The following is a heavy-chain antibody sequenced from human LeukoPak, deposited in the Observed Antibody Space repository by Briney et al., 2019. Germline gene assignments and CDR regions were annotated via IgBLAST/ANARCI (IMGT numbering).Heavy chain of an antibody. CDR1: GGSISSGDYY. V-gene: IGHV4-30-4*01. J-gene: IGHJ4*02. Sequence: PSEILSLTCTVSGGSISSGDYYWSWIRQPPGKGLEWIGYIYYSGSTYYNPSLKSRVTISVDTSKNHFSLKLSSVTAADTGVYYCARRIVGAIRPFDYWGQGTLVTVSS. CDR2: IYYSGST. CDR3: ARRIVGAIRPFDY. D-gene: IGHD1-26*01.